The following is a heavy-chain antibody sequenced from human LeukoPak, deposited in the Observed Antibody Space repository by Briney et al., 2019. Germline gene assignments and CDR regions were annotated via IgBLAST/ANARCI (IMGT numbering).Heavy chain of an antibody. V-gene: IGHV4-30-4*01. CDR3: ARFGYYDYVWGSSPGAFDI. J-gene: IGHJ3*02. CDR1: GGSISSGDYY. CDR2: IYYSGST. Sequence: PSETLSLTCTVSGGSISSGDYYWSWIRQPPGKGLEWIGYIYYSGSTYYNPSLKSRVTISVDTSKNQFSLKLSSVTAADTAVYYCARFGYYDYVWGSSPGAFDIWGQGTMVTVSS. D-gene: IGHD3-16*01.